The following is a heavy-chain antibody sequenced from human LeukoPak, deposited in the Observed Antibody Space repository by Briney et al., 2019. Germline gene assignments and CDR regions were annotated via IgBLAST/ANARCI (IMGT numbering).Heavy chain of an antibody. CDR2: ISGINYST. CDR1: GFTFSNYV. J-gene: IGHJ4*02. D-gene: IGHD6-13*01. CDR3: AKGQQLVYY. Sequence: GGSLRLSCVASGFTFSNYVMSRVRQAPGKGLEWVSTISGINYSTYHADSVKGRFTISRDNSKNTLYLQMNSLRAEDTAVYYCAKGQQLVYYWGQGTLVTVSS. V-gene: IGHV3-23*01.